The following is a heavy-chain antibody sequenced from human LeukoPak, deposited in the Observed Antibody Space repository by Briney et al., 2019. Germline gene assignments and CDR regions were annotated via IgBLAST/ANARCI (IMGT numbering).Heavy chain of an antibody. D-gene: IGHD1-26*01. J-gene: IGHJ4*02. CDR2: ISYDGSNK. CDR3: APSVPPSDLVGASLPLDY. CDR1: GFTFSSYA. Sequence: SGGSLRLSCAASGFTFSSYAMHWVRQAPGKGLEWVAVISYDGSNKYYADSVKGRFTISRDNSKNTLYLQMNSLRAEDTAVYYCAPSVPPSDLVGASLPLDYWGQGTLVTVSS. V-gene: IGHV3-30*01.